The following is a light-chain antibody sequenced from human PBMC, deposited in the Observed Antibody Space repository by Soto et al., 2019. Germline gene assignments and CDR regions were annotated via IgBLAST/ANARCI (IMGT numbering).Light chain of an antibody. CDR1: QSVSSN. CDR3: QQYGSSPQT. Sequence: EIVMTQSPATLSVSPGERATLSCRASQSVSSNLAWYQQKPGQAPRLLIYGASTRATGIPARFSGSGSGTDFTLTINSLEPDDFAVYYCQQYGSSPQTFGQGTKV. V-gene: IGKV3-15*01. J-gene: IGKJ1*01. CDR2: GAS.